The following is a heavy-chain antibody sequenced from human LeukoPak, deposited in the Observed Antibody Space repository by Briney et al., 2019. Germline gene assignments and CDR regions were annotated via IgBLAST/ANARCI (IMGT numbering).Heavy chain of an antibody. J-gene: IGHJ4*02. CDR1: GFTFNNHA. CDR2: ITGNGAGT. Sequence: GGSLRLSCGASGFTFNNHAMTWVRQAPGKGLEWISTITGNGAGTYYADSVKGRFTISRDQSKNTLYLQMNSLRAEDTVVYYCAKGGVPGTQYFDYWGQGTLVTVSS. CDR3: AKGGVPGTQYFDY. D-gene: IGHD6-19*01. V-gene: IGHV3-23*01.